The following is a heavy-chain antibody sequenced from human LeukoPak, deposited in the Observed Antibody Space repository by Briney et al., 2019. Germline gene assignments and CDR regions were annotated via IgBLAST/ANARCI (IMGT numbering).Heavy chain of an antibody. D-gene: IGHD6-13*01. Sequence: GGSLRLSCAASGFTFSSYTMNWVRQAPGKGLEWVSSISSDSSYIYYADSMKGRFTISRDNAKNSLYLQMNSLRVEDTGVYYCARAIGGSTWHYDYWGQGTLVTVSS. CDR2: ISSDSSYI. CDR1: GFTFSSYT. CDR3: ARAIGGSTWHYDY. J-gene: IGHJ4*02. V-gene: IGHV3-21*03.